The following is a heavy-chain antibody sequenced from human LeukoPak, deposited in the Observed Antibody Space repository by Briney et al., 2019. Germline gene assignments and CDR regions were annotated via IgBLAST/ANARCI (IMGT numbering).Heavy chain of an antibody. Sequence: PGGSLRLSCAASGFTFGSDWMHWVRQAPGKGLEWVSGISASGGDTFCADSVKGRFTISRDNSKNTLSLQMNSLRVEDTAIYYCAKDVRRCNGACTWGQGTLVTVSS. CDR1: GFTFGSDW. D-gene: IGHD2-8*01. CDR2: ISASGGDT. V-gene: IGHV3-23*01. CDR3: AKDVRRCNGACT. J-gene: IGHJ5*02.